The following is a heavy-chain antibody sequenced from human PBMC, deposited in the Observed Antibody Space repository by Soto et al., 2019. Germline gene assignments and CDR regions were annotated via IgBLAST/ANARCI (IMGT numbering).Heavy chain of an antibody. J-gene: IGHJ5*02. CDR3: ARAGYSSSWPQYNWFDP. CDR2: ISYDGSNK. Sequence: GGSLRLSCAASGLTFSSYAMHWVRQAPGKGLEWVAVISYDGSNKYYADSVKGRFTISRDNSKNTLYLQMNSLRAEDTAVYYCARAGYSSSWPQYNWFDPWGQGTLVTVSS. V-gene: IGHV3-30-3*01. CDR1: GLTFSSYA. D-gene: IGHD6-13*01.